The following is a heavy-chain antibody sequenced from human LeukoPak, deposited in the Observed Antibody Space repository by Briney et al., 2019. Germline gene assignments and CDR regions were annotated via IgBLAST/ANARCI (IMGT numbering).Heavy chain of an antibody. CDR2: IYYTGRT. J-gene: IGHJ6*02. V-gene: IGHV4-39*01. D-gene: IGHD6-19*01. CDR1: GGSISSSSHS. CDR3: ARQGSSGWTDYYYYGMDV. Sequence: SETLSLTCTVSGGSISSSSHSWGWIRQPPGKELEWTGSIYYTGRTYYNPFLKSRVTISVDTSKNQFSLKLSSVTAADTAVYYCARQGSSGWTDYYYYGMDVWGQGTTVTVSS.